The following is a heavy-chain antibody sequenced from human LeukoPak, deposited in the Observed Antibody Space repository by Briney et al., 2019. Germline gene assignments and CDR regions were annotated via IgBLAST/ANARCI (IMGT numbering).Heavy chain of an antibody. J-gene: IGHJ6*03. CDR1: GASISSNNW. CDR3: ARFFRRGYSYYYYYMDV. Sequence: SETLSLTCAVSGASISSNNWWWSWVRQPPGKGLEWIGEIYHSGSTNYNPSLKSRVTMSVDKSKNQFSLKLSSVTAADTAVYYCARFFRRGYSYYYYYMDVWGKGTTVTVSS. CDR2: IYHSGST. V-gene: IGHV4-4*02. D-gene: IGHD5-18*01.